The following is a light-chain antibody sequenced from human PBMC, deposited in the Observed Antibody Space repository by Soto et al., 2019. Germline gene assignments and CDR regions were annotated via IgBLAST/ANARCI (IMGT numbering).Light chain of an antibody. CDR2: AAS. CDR1: QSIITY. J-gene: IGKJ5*01. Sequence: DIQMTQSPSSLSASLLDRVTITCRSSQSIITYLHWYQQKPGTAPKLLIYAASSLQSGVPSRFSGSGSGTDFTLTISSLQPEDFATYYCQQSYSTLRITFGQGTRLEIK. CDR3: QQSYSTLRIT. V-gene: IGKV1-39*01.